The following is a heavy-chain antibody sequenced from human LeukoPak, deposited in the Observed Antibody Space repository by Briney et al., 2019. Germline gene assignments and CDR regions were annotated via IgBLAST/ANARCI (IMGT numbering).Heavy chain of an antibody. J-gene: IGHJ6*02. CDR3: ARVVQGAIGSPYYGMDV. V-gene: IGHV1-18*01. D-gene: IGHD2-2*01. CDR1: GYTFTSYG. CDR2: ISAYNGNT. Sequence: GASVRVSCKASGYTFTSYGISWVRQAPGQGLEWMGWISAYNGNTNYAQKFQGRVTMTRDTSISTAYMDLSRLRSDDTAVYYCARVVQGAIGSPYYGMDVWGQGTTVTVSS.